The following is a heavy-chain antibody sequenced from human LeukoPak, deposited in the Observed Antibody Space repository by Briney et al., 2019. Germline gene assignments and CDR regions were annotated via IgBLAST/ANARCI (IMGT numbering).Heavy chain of an antibody. D-gene: IGHD3-3*01. CDR1: GRSFSGYY. Sequence: PSETLSLTCAVYGRSFSGYYWSWIRQPPGKGLEWIGEINHSGSTNYNPSLKSRVTISVDTSKNQFSLKLSSVTAADTAVYYCARGYDFWSGFTHSEYWGQGTLVTVSS. V-gene: IGHV4-34*01. CDR3: ARGYDFWSGFTHSEY. J-gene: IGHJ4*02. CDR2: INHSGST.